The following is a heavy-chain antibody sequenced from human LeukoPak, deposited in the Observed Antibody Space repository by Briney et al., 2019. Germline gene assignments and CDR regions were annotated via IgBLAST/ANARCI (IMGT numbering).Heavy chain of an antibody. CDR3: ARHNYDILTGYYHPGDTGSFDY. Sequence: SETLSLTCTVSGGSISSSSYYWGWIRQPPGKGLEWIGSIYYSGSTYYNPSLKSRVTISVDTSKNQFSLKLSSVTAADTAVNYCARHNYDILTGYYHPGDTGSFDYWGQGTLVTVSS. CDR1: GGSISSSSYY. J-gene: IGHJ4*02. V-gene: IGHV4-39*01. D-gene: IGHD3-9*01. CDR2: IYYSGST.